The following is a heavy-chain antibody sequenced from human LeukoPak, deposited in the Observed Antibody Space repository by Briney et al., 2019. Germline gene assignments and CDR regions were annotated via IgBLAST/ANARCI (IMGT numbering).Heavy chain of an antibody. CDR3: ARDTRLLDFDAFDI. CDR1: GYTFTNYY. D-gene: IGHD3-3*01. CDR2: INPSGGNT. V-gene: IGHV1-46*01. Sequence: ASVKVSCKASGYTFTNYYMHWVRQAPGQGLEWMGIINPSGGNTNYAQKFQGRVTLTRDTSTSTVYMELSRMRSEDTAVYYCARDTRLLDFDAFDIWGQGTMVTVSS. J-gene: IGHJ3*02.